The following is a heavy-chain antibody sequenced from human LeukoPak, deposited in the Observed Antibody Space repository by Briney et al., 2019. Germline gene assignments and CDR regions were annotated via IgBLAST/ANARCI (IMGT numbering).Heavy chain of an antibody. V-gene: IGHV1-2*02. D-gene: IGHD6-13*01. CDR3: ARKKDRIAAAGTIDY. Sequence: ASVKVSCKASGYTFTGYYMHWVRQAPGHGLEWMGWINPNSGGRNYAQKFQGRVTMTRDTSISTAYMELSRLRSDDTAVYYCARKKDRIAAAGTIDYWGQGTLVTVSS. CDR2: INPNSGGR. J-gene: IGHJ4*02. CDR1: GYTFTGYY.